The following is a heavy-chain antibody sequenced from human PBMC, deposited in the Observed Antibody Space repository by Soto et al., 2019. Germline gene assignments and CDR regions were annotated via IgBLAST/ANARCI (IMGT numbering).Heavy chain of an antibody. CDR2: ISPNSGGT. D-gene: IGHD6-19*01. Sequence: QAAGQGLEWMGWISPNSGGTNYAQKFQGRVTMPRDTSNSTAYMELSRLRSDDTAVYFCARDFGSGWGGNWGQGTLVPLSS. CDR3: ARDFGSGWGGN. J-gene: IGHJ4*02. V-gene: IGHV1-2*02.